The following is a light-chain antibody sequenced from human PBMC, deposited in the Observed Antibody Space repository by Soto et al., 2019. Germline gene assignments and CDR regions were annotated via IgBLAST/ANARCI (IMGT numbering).Light chain of an antibody. J-gene: IGLJ1*01. CDR3: SSYTNTTTS. Sequence: QSALTQPASVSGSAGQSITISCTGTSSDIGIFNYVSWYQQHPGKAPKLMIYDVSNRPSGVSDRFSGSKSGNTASLTISGLQTEDEADYYCSSYTNTTTSFATGTKVTVL. V-gene: IGLV2-14*01. CDR1: SSDIGIFNY. CDR2: DVS.